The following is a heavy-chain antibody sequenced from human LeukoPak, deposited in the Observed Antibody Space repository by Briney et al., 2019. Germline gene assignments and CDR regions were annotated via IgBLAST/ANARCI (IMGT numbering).Heavy chain of an antibody. Sequence: GGSLRLSCAASGFTFSSYSMNWVRQAPGKGLEWVAFIRYDGSNKYYADSVKGRFTISRDNSKNTLYLQMNSLRAEDTAVYYCAKDLTHHENYFDYWGQGTLVTVSS. D-gene: IGHD3-9*01. CDR3: AKDLTHHENYFDY. CDR1: GFTFSSYS. CDR2: IRYDGSNK. J-gene: IGHJ4*02. V-gene: IGHV3-30*02.